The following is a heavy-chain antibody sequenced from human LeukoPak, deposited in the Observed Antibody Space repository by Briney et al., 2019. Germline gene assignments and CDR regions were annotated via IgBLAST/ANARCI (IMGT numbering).Heavy chain of an antibody. Sequence: GGSLRLSCAASGFTFSSYWMSWVRQAPGKGLEWVANIKQDGSEKYYVDSVKGRFTISRDNAKNSLYLQMNSLRAEDTAVYYCARTGVDFWSGYPFDYWGQGTLVTVSS. J-gene: IGHJ4*02. CDR3: ARTGVDFWSGYPFDY. CDR2: IKQDGSEK. V-gene: IGHV3-7*01. CDR1: GFTFSSYW. D-gene: IGHD3-3*01.